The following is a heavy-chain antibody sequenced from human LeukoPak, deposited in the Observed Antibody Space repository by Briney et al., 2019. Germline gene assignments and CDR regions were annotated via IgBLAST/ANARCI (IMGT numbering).Heavy chain of an antibody. V-gene: IGHV4-59*08. Sequence: SETLSLTCTVSVGSINNYYWSWLRQPPGKGLEWIGYIYYTGGETNYNPSLKSRLTISVDTSKTQFSLMLTSVTAAETAVYYCARQPGGTAAFDIWAQGTMVTVSS. CDR3: ARQPGGTAAFDI. CDR2: IYYTGGET. J-gene: IGHJ3*02. D-gene: IGHD1-14*01. CDR1: VGSINNYY.